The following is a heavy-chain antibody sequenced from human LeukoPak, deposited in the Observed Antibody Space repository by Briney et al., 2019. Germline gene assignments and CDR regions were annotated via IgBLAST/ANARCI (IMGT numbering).Heavy chain of an antibody. CDR2: ISGSGGST. Sequence: GGSLRLSCAASGFTFSSYAMSWVRQAPGEGLEWVSAISGSGGSTYYADSVKGRFTISRDNSKNTLYLQMNSLRAEDTAVYYCAKPSYYDSSGYDYWGQGTLVTVSS. CDR3: AKPSYYDSSGYDY. CDR1: GFTFSSYA. J-gene: IGHJ4*02. V-gene: IGHV3-23*01. D-gene: IGHD3-22*01.